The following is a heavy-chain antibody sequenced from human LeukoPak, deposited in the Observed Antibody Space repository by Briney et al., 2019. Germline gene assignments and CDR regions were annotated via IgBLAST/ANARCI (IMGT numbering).Heavy chain of an antibody. CDR2: IYSGGST. CDR3: ASVSAAGTGFGY. Sequence: GGSLRLSCAASGFTVSSNYVSWVRQAPGKGLEWVSVIYSGGSTYYADSVKGRFTISRDNSKNTLYLQMNSLRAEDTAVYYCASVSAAGTGFGYWGQGTLVTVSS. CDR1: GFTVSSNY. V-gene: IGHV3-66*01. D-gene: IGHD6-13*01. J-gene: IGHJ4*02.